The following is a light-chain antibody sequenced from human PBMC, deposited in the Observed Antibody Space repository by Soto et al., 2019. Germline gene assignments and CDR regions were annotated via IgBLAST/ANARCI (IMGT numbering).Light chain of an antibody. J-gene: IGKJ4*01. CDR3: QQYRSLPLT. CDR2: GAS. Sequence: DIQMTQSPSSLSASVGDRITISCQASQGISRELNWYQQKPGKGPELLIYGASNLHTGVPSRFSGSASTSGPGTHFSLTITALQPEDDATYYCQQYRSLPLTFGGGTKVEI. V-gene: IGKV1-33*01. CDR1: QGISRE.